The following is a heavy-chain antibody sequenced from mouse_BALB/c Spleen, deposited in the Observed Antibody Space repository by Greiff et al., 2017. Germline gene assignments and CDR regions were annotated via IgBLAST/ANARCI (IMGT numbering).Heavy chain of an antibody. J-gene: IGHJ3*01. CDR3: ATITTVVG. CDR2: ISSGGSYT. V-gene: IGHV5-9-1*01. Sequence: EVMLVESGGGLVKPGGSLKLSCAASGFTFSSYAMSWVRQTPEKRLEWVATISSGGSYTYYPDSVKGRFTISRDNAKNTLYLQMSSLRSEDTAMYYCATITTVVGWGQGTLVTVSA. CDR1: GFTFSSYA. D-gene: IGHD1-1*01.